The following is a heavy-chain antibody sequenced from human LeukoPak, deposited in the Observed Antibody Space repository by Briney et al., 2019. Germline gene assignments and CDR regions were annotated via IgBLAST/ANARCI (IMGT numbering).Heavy chain of an antibody. J-gene: IGHJ4*02. V-gene: IGHV4-39*07. CDR3: ARYQTGTMFAV. Sequence: SETLSLTCTVSGASINSDTYYWGWIRHPPGKGLEWIGTHSHSGSTYYNQSLRSRITMSLDKSENQLSLKLYSVTAADTAIYYCARYQTGTMFAVWGQGTLVTISS. D-gene: IGHD1/OR15-1a*01. CDR2: HSHSGST. CDR1: GASINSDTYY.